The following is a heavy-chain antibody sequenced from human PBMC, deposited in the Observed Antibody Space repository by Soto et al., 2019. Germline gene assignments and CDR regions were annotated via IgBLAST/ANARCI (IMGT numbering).Heavy chain of an antibody. CDR1: GYTFTSYY. D-gene: IGHD3-3*01. Sequence: ASVKVSCKASGYTFTSYYMHGVRQAPGQGLEWMGIINPSGGSTSYAQKFQGRVTMTRDTSTSTVYMELSSLRSEDTAVYYCARGLSIFGVVNPSASWFDPWGQGALVTVSS. J-gene: IGHJ5*02. CDR3: ARGLSIFGVVNPSASWFDP. CDR2: INPSGGST. V-gene: IGHV1-46*01.